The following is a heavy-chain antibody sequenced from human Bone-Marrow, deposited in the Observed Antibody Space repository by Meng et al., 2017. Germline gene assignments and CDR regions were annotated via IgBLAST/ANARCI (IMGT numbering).Heavy chain of an antibody. J-gene: IGHJ4*02. Sequence: VQLQXXXPGLXXPSQTXXLXCTVSGGSXXSGDYYWSWIRXXXGRXLXXIGXXHYSXSTYYXPSLRXXXXISXXXSXXQXXLILXSXXXADXXXYFXXXXXTATTNPYFDYWGQGTLVTVSS. D-gene: IGHD5-24*01. V-gene: IGHV4-30-4*01. CDR1: GGSXXSGDYY. CDR2: XHYSXST. CDR3: XXXXTATTNPYFDY.